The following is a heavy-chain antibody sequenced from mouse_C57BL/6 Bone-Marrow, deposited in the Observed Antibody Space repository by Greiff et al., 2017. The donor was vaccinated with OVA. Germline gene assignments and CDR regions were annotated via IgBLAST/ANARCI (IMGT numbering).Heavy chain of an antibody. CDR3: AREDYYGRDY. D-gene: IGHD1-1*01. CDR2: IYPGDGDT. J-gene: IGHJ2*01. V-gene: IGHV1-82*01. CDR1: GYAFSSSW. Sequence: QVQLQQSGPELAKPGASVKISCKASGYAFSSSWMNWVKQRPGKGLEWIGRIYPGDGDTNYNGKFKGKATLTADKSSSTAYMQLSSLTSEDSAVYFCAREDYYGRDYWGQGTTLTVSS.